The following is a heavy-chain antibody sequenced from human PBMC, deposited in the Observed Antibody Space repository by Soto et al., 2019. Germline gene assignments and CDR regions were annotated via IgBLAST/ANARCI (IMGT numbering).Heavy chain of an antibody. CDR3: ARDIAYCGGDCYGHDYYDMDV. CDR2: INPNSGGT. Sequence: SVKVGCQASGYTLAGYYMQWVRQAPGQGLEWMGWINPNSGGTNYGQKAQGWVTMTRGTSISTPYMELSRLRSDDTAVYYCARDIAYCGGDCYGHDYYDMDVWGQGTTVTVSS. J-gene: IGHJ6*02. D-gene: IGHD2-21*02. V-gene: IGHV1-2*04. CDR1: GYTLAGYY.